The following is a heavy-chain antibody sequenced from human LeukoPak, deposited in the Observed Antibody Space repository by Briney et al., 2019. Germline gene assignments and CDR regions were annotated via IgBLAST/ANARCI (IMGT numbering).Heavy chain of an antibody. J-gene: IGHJ4*02. CDR3: ARDFSSTPED. V-gene: IGHV3-33*01. D-gene: IGHD6-13*01. Sequence: PGGSLRLSCAASGFTFSSYGMHWVRQAPGKGLEWVAVIWYDGSNKFYADSVKGRFTISRDNSKNTLYLQMNNLRAEDTAVYYCARDFSSTPEDWGQGTLVTVSS. CDR2: IWYDGSNK. CDR1: GFTFSSYG.